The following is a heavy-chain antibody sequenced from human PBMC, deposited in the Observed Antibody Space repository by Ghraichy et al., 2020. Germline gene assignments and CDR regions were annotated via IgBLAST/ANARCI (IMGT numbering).Heavy chain of an antibody. D-gene: IGHD3-3*01. CDR3: ATFGGVVSEAY. CDR2: IRYDGSNK. CDR1: GFTFSSYG. J-gene: IGHJ4*02. Sequence: GGSLRLSCAASGFTFSSYGMHWVRQAPGKGLEWVAFIRYDGSNKYYADSVNGRFTISRDNSKNTLYLQMNSLRAEDTAVYYCATFGGVVSEAYWGQGTLVTVSS. V-gene: IGHV3-30*02.